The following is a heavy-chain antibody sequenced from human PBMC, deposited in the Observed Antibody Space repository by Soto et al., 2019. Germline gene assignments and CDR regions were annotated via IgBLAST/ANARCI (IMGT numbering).Heavy chain of an antibody. CDR3: ARRTYDILTGSTFDY. Sequence: PGGSLRLSCAASGFTFSSYWMSWVRQAPGKGLEWVANIKQDGSEKYYVDSVKGRFTISRDNAKNSLYLQMNSLRAEDTAVYYCARRTYDILTGSTFDYWGQGTLVTVSS. CDR1: GFTFSSYW. D-gene: IGHD3-9*01. J-gene: IGHJ4*02. V-gene: IGHV3-7*01. CDR2: IKQDGSEK.